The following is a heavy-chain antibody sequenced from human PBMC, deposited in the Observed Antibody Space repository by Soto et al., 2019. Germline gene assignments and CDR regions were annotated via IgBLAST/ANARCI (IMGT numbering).Heavy chain of an antibody. Sequence: QVQLVESGGGVVQPGRSLRLSCAASGFTFSSYGMHWVRQAPGKGLEWVAVIWYDGSNKYYADSVQGRFTISRDNSKNTLYLQMNSLRAEDTAVYYCARDYYDFWSGDTRWFDPWGQGTLVTVSS. V-gene: IGHV3-33*01. CDR3: ARDYYDFWSGDTRWFDP. CDR1: GFTFSSYG. CDR2: IWYDGSNK. D-gene: IGHD3-3*01. J-gene: IGHJ5*02.